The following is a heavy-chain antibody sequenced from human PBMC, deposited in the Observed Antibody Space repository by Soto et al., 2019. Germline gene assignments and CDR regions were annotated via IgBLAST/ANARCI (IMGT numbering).Heavy chain of an antibody. CDR2: ISSSSSYI. J-gene: IGHJ4*02. CDR3: ARDLEYSSSWYATSHDY. CDR1: GFTFSSYS. Sequence: GGSLRLSCAASGFTFSSYSMNWVRQAPGKGLEWVSSISSSSSYIYYADSVKGRFTISRDNAKNSLYLQMNSLRAEDTAVYYCARDLEYSSSWYATSHDYWGQGTLVTVSS. D-gene: IGHD6-13*01. V-gene: IGHV3-21*01.